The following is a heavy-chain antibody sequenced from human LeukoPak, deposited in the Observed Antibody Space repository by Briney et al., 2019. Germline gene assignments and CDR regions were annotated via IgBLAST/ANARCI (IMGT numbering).Heavy chain of an antibody. V-gene: IGHV5-51*01. CDR2: IYPGDSDT. Sequence: GESLKISCKVSGYRFTSYWIGWVRRMPGKGLEWMGIIYPGDSDTRYSPSFQGQVTISADKSINTAYLQWSSLKASDTAIYYCARRGEAMDPFDYWGQGTLVTVSS. CDR1: GYRFTSYW. CDR3: ARRGEAMDPFDY. D-gene: IGHD5-18*01. J-gene: IGHJ4*02.